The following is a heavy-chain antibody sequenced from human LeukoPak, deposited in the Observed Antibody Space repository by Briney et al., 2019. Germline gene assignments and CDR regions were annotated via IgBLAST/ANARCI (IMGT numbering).Heavy chain of an antibody. Sequence: SVTVSCTASGGTFSNNVITWVRQAPRQGLEWVGGIIPIFDTANYSQTCQGRLTITADESTSTAYMELTSLRSEDTAVYYCARAGGYTYEGWLDAWGQGTLVTVAS. CDR3: ARAGGYTYEGWLDA. CDR2: IIPIFDTA. D-gene: IGHD5-12*01. J-gene: IGHJ5*02. CDR1: GGTFSNNV. V-gene: IGHV1-69*13.